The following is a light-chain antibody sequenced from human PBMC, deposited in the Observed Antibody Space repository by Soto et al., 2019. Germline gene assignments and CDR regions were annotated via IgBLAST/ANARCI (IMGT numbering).Light chain of an antibody. Sequence: EIVMTQSPATLSVSPGERAIVSCRASQSIRDNLAWYQQTPGRAPRLLIYGASIRAAGFPARFSGSGSGTEFTLTIGGLQSEDFAVYYCQQYDYWPPYTFGQGTKVEIK. J-gene: IGKJ2*01. CDR3: QQYDYWPPYT. V-gene: IGKV3-15*01. CDR2: GAS. CDR1: QSIRDN.